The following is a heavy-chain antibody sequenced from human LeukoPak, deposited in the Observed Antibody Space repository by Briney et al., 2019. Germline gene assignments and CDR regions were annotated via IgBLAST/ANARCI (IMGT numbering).Heavy chain of an antibody. CDR2: ISSSSSYI. Sequence: GGSLRLSCVASGFTFSSYSMNWVRQAPGKGLEWVSSISSSSSYIYYGDSVKGRFTISRDNAKNSLYLQMNSLRAEDTAVYYCARAPAGCSNGICYKNYQYYYYMDVWGKGTTVTVSS. V-gene: IGHV3-21*01. J-gene: IGHJ6*03. CDR1: GFTFSSYS. D-gene: IGHD2-8*01. CDR3: ARAPAGCSNGICYKNYQYYYYMDV.